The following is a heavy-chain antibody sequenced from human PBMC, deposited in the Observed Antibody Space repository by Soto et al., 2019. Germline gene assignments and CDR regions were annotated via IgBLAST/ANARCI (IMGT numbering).Heavy chain of an antibody. CDR3: ARYRHCSSTSCYLGYGMDV. CDR1: GFTFSSYS. J-gene: IGHJ6*02. D-gene: IGHD2-2*01. CDR2: ISSSSSYI. Sequence: PGGSLRLSCAASGFTFSSYSMNWVRQAPGKGLEWVSSISSSSSYIYYADSVKGRFTISRDNAKNSLYLQMNSLRSEDTAVYYCARYRHCSSTSCYLGYGMDVWGQGTTVTVSS. V-gene: IGHV3-21*04.